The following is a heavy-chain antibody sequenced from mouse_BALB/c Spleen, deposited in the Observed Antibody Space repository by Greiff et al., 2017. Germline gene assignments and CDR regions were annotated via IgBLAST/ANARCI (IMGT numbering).Heavy chain of an antibody. Sequence: EVMLVESGGGLVKPGGSLKLSCAASGFTFSSYAMSWVRQSPEKRLEWVAEISSGGSYTYYPDTVTGRFTISRDNAKNTLYLEMSSLRSEDTAMYYCAREGYYYGSSWYFDVWGAGTTVTVSS. CDR2: ISSGGSYT. CDR1: GFTFSSYA. J-gene: IGHJ1*01. V-gene: IGHV5-9-4*01. D-gene: IGHD1-1*01. CDR3: AREGYYYGSSWYFDV.